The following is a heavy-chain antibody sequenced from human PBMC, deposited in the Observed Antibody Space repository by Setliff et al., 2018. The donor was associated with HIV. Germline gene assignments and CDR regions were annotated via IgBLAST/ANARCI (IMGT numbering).Heavy chain of an antibody. CDR3: ARVYPMTTVASRDGDAFDI. Sequence: GGSLRLSCAVSGFIFRNYWMTWVRQAPGRGLEWVASINQDESEKYYVDSVKGRFTISRDNAKNSLYLQMNSLRAEDTAVYYCARVYPMTTVASRDGDAFDIWGQGTMVTVSS. CDR1: GFIFRNYW. D-gene: IGHD4-17*01. J-gene: IGHJ3*02. CDR2: INQDESEK. V-gene: IGHV3-7*01.